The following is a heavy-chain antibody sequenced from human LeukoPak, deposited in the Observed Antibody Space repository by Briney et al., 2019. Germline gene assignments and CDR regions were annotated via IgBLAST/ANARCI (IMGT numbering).Heavy chain of an antibody. Sequence: ASVKVSCKASGGTFSSYAISWVRQAPGQGLEWMGGIILIFGTANYAQKFQGRVTITADESTSTAYMELSSLRSEDTAVYYCASRPGTLVVVAPDCWVQGTLVTVSS. CDR1: GGTFSSYA. CDR2: IILIFGTA. CDR3: ASRPGTLVVVAPDC. J-gene: IGHJ4*02. D-gene: IGHD2-15*01. V-gene: IGHV1-69*13.